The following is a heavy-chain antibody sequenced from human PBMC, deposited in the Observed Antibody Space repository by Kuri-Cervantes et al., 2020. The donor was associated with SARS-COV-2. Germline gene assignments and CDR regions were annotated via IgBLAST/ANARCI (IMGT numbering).Heavy chain of an antibody. Sequence: GESLKISFTAPGFTFGYYAMSWVRQAPGKGLEWVGFIRSKAYGGTTEYAASVKGRFTISRDDSKSIAYLQMNSLKTEDTAVYYCTRTDFWSGYCMDVWGKGTTVTVSS. J-gene: IGHJ6*03. CDR2: IRSKAYGGTT. CDR1: GFTFGYYA. V-gene: IGHV3-49*04. CDR3: TRTDFWSGYCMDV. D-gene: IGHD3-3*01.